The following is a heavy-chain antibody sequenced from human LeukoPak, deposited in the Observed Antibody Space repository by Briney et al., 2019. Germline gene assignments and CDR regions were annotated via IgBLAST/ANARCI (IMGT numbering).Heavy chain of an antibody. CDR1: GFTFSGHA. CDR3: ATDYTTGYFPF. CDR2: ISSAGDVT. J-gene: IGHJ4*02. Sequence: GGSLRLSCSASGFTFSGHAMSWVRQAPGKGLEWVSTISSAGDVTYNADSVKGRFAIFRDNSKNTLYLQMATLRVEDTAIYYCATDYTTGYFPFWGPGTLVTVSS. D-gene: IGHD3-9*01. V-gene: IGHV3-23*01.